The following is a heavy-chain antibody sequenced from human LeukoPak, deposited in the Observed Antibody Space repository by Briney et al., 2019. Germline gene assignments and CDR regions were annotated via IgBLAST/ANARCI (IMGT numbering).Heavy chain of an antibody. D-gene: IGHD3-16*01. Sequence: HGEFLKISCKGSGYSFTSYWIGWVRQMPGKGLEWMGIIYPGDSDTRYSPSFQGQVTISADKSISTAYLRWSSLKASDTAMYYCARLRGGSTDPYYFYYGMDVWGQGTTVTVSS. J-gene: IGHJ6*02. V-gene: IGHV5-51*01. CDR2: IYPGDSDT. CDR3: ARLRGGSTDPYYFYYGMDV. CDR1: GYSFTSYW.